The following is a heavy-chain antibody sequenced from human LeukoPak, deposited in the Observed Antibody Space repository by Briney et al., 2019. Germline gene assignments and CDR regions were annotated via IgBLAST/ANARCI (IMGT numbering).Heavy chain of an antibody. V-gene: IGHV3-30*04. D-gene: IGHD2-2*01. Sequence: PGGSLRLSCAAPGFTFSNYAIHWVRQAPGKGLEWVAVISYEGSNKYYADCVKGRFTISRDNSKKTVDLQMNSLRAEDTALYYCAREHCTSSSCYFDPWGQGTLVTVSS. J-gene: IGHJ5*02. CDR1: GFTFSNYA. CDR3: AREHCTSSSCYFDP. CDR2: ISYEGSNK.